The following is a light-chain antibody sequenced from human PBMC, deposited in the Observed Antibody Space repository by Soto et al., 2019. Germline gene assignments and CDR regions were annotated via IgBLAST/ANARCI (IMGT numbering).Light chain of an antibody. Sequence: IVLTESPFTLSLSPGERATLSCRASQSVSSSYLAWYQQKPGQAPRLLMYGASSRATGIPDRFSGSGSRTDFTLTISRLEPEDFAVYYCQQYGSSPITFGQGTRLENK. V-gene: IGKV3-20*01. CDR3: QQYGSSPIT. CDR1: QSVSSSY. CDR2: GAS. J-gene: IGKJ5*01.